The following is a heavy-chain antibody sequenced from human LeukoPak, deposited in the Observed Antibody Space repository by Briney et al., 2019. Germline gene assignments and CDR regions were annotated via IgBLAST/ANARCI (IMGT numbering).Heavy chain of an antibody. CDR2: IYPGDSDT. CDR3: ARRRIAAAVTLVIFDY. Sequence: GESLKISCKGSGYNFTTTWIGWVRQMPGKGLEWMGIIYPGDSDTRYSPSFQGQVTISADKSISTAYLQWSSLKASDTAMYYCARRRIAAAVTLVIFDYWGQGTLVTVSS. CDR1: GYNFTTTW. D-gene: IGHD6-13*01. J-gene: IGHJ4*02. V-gene: IGHV5-51*01.